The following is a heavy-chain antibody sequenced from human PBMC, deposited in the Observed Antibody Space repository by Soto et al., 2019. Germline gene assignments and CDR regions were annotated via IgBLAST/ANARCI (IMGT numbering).Heavy chain of an antibody. J-gene: IGHJ4*02. CDR1: AYTFNTFG. V-gene: IGHV1-18*01. D-gene: IGHD2-8*01. Sequence: IQLVQSAGAVTRPGASVRVSCKASAYTFNTFGVTWVRQAPGQGLEWMGCISGYGGKRDYSRKLQGRITLTADPSTSTSYMELRNLTSDDTAVYYWARGWGKYFGVHDFWGQGTLVTVSS. CDR3: ARGWGKYFGVHDF. CDR2: ISGYGGKR.